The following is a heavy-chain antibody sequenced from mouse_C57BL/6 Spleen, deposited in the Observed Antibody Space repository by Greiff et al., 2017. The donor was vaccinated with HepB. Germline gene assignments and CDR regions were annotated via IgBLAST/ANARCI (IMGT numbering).Heavy chain of an antibody. D-gene: IGHD2-1*01. V-gene: IGHV1-76*01. CDR1: GYTFTDYY. CDR2: IYPGSGST. J-gene: IGHJ1*03. CDR3: ARDGLYDGNPWYFDV. Sequence: QVHVKQSGAELVRPGASVKLSCKASGYTFTDYYINWVKQRPGQGLEWIARIYPGSGSTYYNEKFKGKATLTAEKSSSTAYMQLSSLTSEDSAVYFCARDGLYDGNPWYFDVWGTGTTVTVSS.